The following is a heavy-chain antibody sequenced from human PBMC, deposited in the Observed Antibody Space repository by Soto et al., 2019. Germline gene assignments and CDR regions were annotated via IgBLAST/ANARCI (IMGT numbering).Heavy chain of an antibody. J-gene: IGHJ5*02. Sequence: QVQLVQSGAEVKKPGSSVKVSCKTSGGTFGSYAISWVRQAPGQGLEWMGGIIPIFSTPNYAQKFQGRVTITADEPTSSAFXELSSLRSEDTAVYYCARPIQYYFDNSAQSAWFDPWGQGTLVTVSS. CDR3: ARPIQYYFDNSAQSAWFDP. V-gene: IGHV1-69*12. CDR1: GGTFGSYA. CDR2: IIPIFSTP. D-gene: IGHD3-22*01.